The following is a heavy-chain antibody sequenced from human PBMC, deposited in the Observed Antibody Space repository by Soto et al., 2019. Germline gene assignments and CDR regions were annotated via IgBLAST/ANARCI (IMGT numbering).Heavy chain of an antibody. CDR1: GVTVSNDA. D-gene: IGHD2-15*01. Sequence: GGSLTLSCAASGVTVSNDAISWVRQAPGQGLEWVSTFSGSTSNTHYADSVKGRFTISRDNSISTLYLQMNSLRAEDTAVYYCAKRGSTKTYYFDYWGQGTLVTVSS. CDR3: AKRGSTKTYYFDY. CDR2: FSGSTSNT. J-gene: IGHJ4*02. V-gene: IGHV3-23*01.